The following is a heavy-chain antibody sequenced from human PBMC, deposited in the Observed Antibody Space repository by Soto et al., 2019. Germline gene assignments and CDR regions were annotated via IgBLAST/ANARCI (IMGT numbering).Heavy chain of an antibody. CDR1: GGSISSYY. CDR2: IYTSGST. J-gene: IGHJ5*02. V-gene: IGHV4-4*07. D-gene: IGHD3-3*01. CDR3: ARVVGYDFWSGYPSGWFDP. Sequence: SESLSLTCTVSGGSISSYYWSWIRQPAGKGLEWIGRIYTSGSTNYNPSLKSRVTMSVDTSKNQFSLKLSSVTAADTAVYYCARVVGYDFWSGYPSGWFDPWGQGTLVTVSS.